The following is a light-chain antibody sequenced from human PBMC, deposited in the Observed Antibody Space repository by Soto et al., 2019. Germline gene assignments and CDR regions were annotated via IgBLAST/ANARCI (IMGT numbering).Light chain of an antibody. CDR1: SGDIGSYNL. J-gene: IGLJ1*01. CDR2: EVN. V-gene: IGLV2-23*02. Sequence: QSVLTQPAFVSGSPGQSITISCTGTSGDIGSYNLVSWYQHHPGKAPQLMIYEVNKRPSGVSDRFSGSKSGNTASLTISGLQSEDETDYYCCSYAGSSPPFVFGTGTKVTVL. CDR3: CSYAGSSPPFV.